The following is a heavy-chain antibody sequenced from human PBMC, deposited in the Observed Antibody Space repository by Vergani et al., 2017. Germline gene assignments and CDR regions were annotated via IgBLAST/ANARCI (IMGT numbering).Heavy chain of an antibody. Sequence: EVQLLQSEGAVVQPGRSLRLSCVSSGFTFSSHAVSWGRKGHGPGLELVSRIKNTWDSTHYSGSVKGRFTISRENSKNTLYLQMNSLRVEDTAVYYCGRGSDSYNWGQGTLVIVSS. CDR3: GRGSDSYN. D-gene: IGHD5-24*01. CDR2: IKNTWDST. V-gene: IGHV3-23*01. J-gene: IGHJ4*02. CDR1: GFTFSSHA.